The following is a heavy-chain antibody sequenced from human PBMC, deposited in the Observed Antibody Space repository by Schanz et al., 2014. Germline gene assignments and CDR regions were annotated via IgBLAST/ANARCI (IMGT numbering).Heavy chain of an antibody. D-gene: IGHD3-16*02. V-gene: IGHV3-74*01. Sequence: EVQLVESGGGAVRPGGSLRLSCAASGFTLSSYWMHWVRQVPGKGLEWVSCTNGDGTNAKYADSVKGRLTISRDNAKKTLSLQMISLRAEDTAIYFCTRSYYDFSWGSYRFRAFDIWGQGTTVIVSS. CDR3: TRSYYDFSWGSYRFRAFDI. CDR1: GFTLSSYW. J-gene: IGHJ3*02. CDR2: TNGDGTNA.